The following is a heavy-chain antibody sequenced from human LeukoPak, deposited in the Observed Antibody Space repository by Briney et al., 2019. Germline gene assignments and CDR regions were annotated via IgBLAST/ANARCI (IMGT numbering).Heavy chain of an antibody. Sequence: PGGSLRLSCAASGFSVSDSYMSWVRQAPGKGLEWVSIIYTEGSTFYADSVKGRFVFSRDSSKNTLYLQMNSLRAEDTAVYYCAKEEPDTGPWFGELLGSWFDPWGQGTLVTVSS. J-gene: IGHJ5*02. CDR2: IYTEGST. V-gene: IGHV3-66*01. CDR3: AKEEPDTGPWFGELLGSWFDP. CDR1: GFSVSDSY. D-gene: IGHD3-10*01.